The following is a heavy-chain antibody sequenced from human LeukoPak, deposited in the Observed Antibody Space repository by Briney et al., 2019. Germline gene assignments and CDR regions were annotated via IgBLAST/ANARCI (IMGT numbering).Heavy chain of an antibody. CDR3: ARAYYDILTGYPWYFDL. Sequence: SETLSLTCSVSGYSISGGYYWGWIRQPPGKGLEWIGSIYHSGSTYYNPSLKSRVTISVDTSKNQFSLKLSSVTAADTAVYYCARAYYDILTGYPWYFDLWGRGTLVTVSS. J-gene: IGHJ2*01. D-gene: IGHD3-9*01. V-gene: IGHV4-38-2*02. CDR1: GYSISGGYY. CDR2: IYHSGST.